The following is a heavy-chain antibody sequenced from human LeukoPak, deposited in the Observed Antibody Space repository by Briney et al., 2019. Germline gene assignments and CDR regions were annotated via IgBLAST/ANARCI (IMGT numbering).Heavy chain of an antibody. V-gene: IGHV3-23*01. CDR1: GFTFSTYA. J-gene: IGHJ5*02. CDR2: ISPGGDRT. CDR3: AKSVTADP. D-gene: IGHD2-21*02. Sequence: QAGGSLRLSCAASGFTFSTYALSWVRQAPGKGLEWVSAISPGGDRTYYAASVKGRFAISRDNSKNTLYLQMHSLRAEDTAVYYCAKSVTADPWGQGTLVTVSS.